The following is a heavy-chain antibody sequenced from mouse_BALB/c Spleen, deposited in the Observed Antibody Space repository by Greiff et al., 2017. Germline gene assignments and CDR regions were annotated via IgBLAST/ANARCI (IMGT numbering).Heavy chain of an antibody. Sequence: VQLQQSGAELVKPGASVKLSCTASGFTIKDTYMHWVKQRPEQGLDGIGRIDPANGNTKYDPKFQGKATITADTSSNTAYLQLSSLTSADTAVYYCASRYGNYGYFDVWGAGTTVTVSS. V-gene: IGHV14-3*02. CDR1: GFTIKDTY. CDR3: ASRYGNYGYFDV. D-gene: IGHD2-1*01. J-gene: IGHJ1*01. CDR2: IDPANGNT.